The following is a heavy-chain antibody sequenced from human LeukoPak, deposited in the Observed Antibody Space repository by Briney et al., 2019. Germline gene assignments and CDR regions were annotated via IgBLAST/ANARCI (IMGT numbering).Heavy chain of an antibody. Sequence: PSETLALTCTVSGVSISSSSYYWGWIRPPPGKGLEWNGSIYCSGSTYYNPSLKSRVTISVDTSKNQFSLKLSSVSAADTAVYYCASHPSGRCSYYFDYWGQRTLVTVS. D-gene: IGHD1-26*01. J-gene: IGHJ4*02. V-gene: IGHV4-39*01. CDR1: GVSISSSSYY. CDR2: IYCSGST. CDR3: ASHPSGRCSYYFDY.